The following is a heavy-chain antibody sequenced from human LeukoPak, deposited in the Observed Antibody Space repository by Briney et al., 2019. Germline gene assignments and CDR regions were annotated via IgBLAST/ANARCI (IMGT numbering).Heavy chain of an antibody. Sequence: SETLSLTCTVSGGSISSSSYYWGWVRQPPGKGLEWIGSIYYSGSTYYNPSLKSRVTISVDTSKNQFSLKLSSVTAADTAVYYCASSGLAAAYYWGQGTLVTVSS. CDR3: ASSGLAAAYY. CDR1: GGSISSSSYY. V-gene: IGHV4-39*01. J-gene: IGHJ4*02. CDR2: IYYSGST. D-gene: IGHD6-13*01.